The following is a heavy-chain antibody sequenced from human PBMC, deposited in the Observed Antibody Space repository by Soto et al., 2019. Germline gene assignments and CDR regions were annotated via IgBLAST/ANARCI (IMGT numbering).Heavy chain of an antibody. CDR3: ATTGTPAKRLDYYDC. D-gene: IGHD1-1*01. Sequence: QVQLQESGPGLVKPSQTLSLTCTVSGGSISSGNYYWSWIRQTPGKGLAWIGFIPYSGSTYYNRCLERGITRSVYTCNNQFSVNLSFVTAADTAVYSGATTGTPAKRLDYYDCWGQGTLVNVSS. CDR2: IPYSGST. J-gene: IGHJ4*02. V-gene: IGHV4-30-4*01. CDR1: GGSISSGNYY.